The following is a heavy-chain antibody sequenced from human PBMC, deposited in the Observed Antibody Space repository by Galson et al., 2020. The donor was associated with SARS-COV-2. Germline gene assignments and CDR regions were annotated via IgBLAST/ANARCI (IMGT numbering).Heavy chain of an antibody. CDR1: VFTLSSYA. CDR3: AKDKGYSGVYLPISALVY. V-gene: IGHV3-23*01. J-gene: IGHJ4*02. Sequence: GGSPRLSCAASVFTLSSYAMSWVRQAPGKGLEWVSAISGSGGSTYYADSVKGRLTISRDNSKNTPYLQMNSLRAEDTAVYYCAKDKGYSGVYLPISALVYWGQGTLVTCSS. CDR2: ISGSGGST. D-gene: IGHD1-26*01.